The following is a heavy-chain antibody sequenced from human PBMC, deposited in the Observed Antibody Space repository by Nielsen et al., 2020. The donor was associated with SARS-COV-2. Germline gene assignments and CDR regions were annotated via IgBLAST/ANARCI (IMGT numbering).Heavy chain of an antibody. D-gene: IGHD4-11*01. J-gene: IGHJ1*01. V-gene: IGHV4-39*01. CDR2: VYYDGST. CDR1: GDSTISSCYY. Sequence: SETLSLTCTVSGDSTISSCYYWGWLRQPPGKGLERIGSVYYDGSTYYNPSLKSRVTISVDTSKNQFSLKLRSVTAADTAVYYCARTYSDYLEFFHRWGQGTLVTVSS. CDR3: ARTYSDYLEFFHR.